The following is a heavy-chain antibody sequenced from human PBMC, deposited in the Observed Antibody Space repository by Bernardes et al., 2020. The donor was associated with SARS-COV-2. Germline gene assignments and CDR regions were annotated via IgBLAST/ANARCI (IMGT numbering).Heavy chain of an antibody. Sequence: LSLTCTVSGDSVSSSSYFWGWIRQPPGKGLEWIGSIYYGGITYYNPSLKSRATISVDTSKNQFSLQLTSVTAADTAMYYCASTPVTMILVVITYYYFDLWGRGTLVTVSS. CDR3: ASTPVTMILVVITYYYFDL. CDR1: GDSVSSSSYF. J-gene: IGHJ2*01. V-gene: IGHV4-39*01. CDR2: IYYGGIT. D-gene: IGHD3-22*01.